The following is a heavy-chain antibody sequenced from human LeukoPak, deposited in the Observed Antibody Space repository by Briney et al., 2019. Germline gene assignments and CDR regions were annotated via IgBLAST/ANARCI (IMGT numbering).Heavy chain of an antibody. CDR1: GGSISSSFYY. CDR3: ARIPYASSSGGVY. V-gene: IGHV4-39*01. J-gene: IGHJ4*02. Sequence: PSETLSLTCTVSGGSISSSFYYWGWIRQPPGKGLEWIGSIYHSGSTYYNPSLKSRVTISVDTSRNQFSLNLSSVTAADTAVYYCARIPYASSSGGVYWGQGTLVTVSS. D-gene: IGHD6-6*01. CDR2: IYHSGST.